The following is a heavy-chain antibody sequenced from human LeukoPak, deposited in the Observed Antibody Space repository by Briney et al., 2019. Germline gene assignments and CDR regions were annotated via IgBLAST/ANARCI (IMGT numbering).Heavy chain of an antibody. Sequence: SETLSLTCTASGGSISSYYWSWIRQPPGKGLEWIGYIYYSGSTNYNPSLKSRVTISVDTSKNQFSLKLSSVTAADTAVYYCARTPLDSSGYYYGYYYYYYMDVWGKGTTVTVSS. CDR3: ARTPLDSSGYYYGYYYYYYMDV. CDR1: GGSISSYY. V-gene: IGHV4-59*01. D-gene: IGHD3-22*01. J-gene: IGHJ6*03. CDR2: IYYSGST.